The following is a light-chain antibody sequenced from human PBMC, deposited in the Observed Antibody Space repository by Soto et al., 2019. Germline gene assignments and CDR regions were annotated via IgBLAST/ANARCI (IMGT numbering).Light chain of an antibody. CDR1: QSVGSY. Sequence: EIVMTQSPPTLSVSPGERVTLSCRASQSVGSYLAWYQQSPGQAPRLLIYGASTRATGIPARFSGSGSGTDFTLTISSLQSEDFAVYYCQQYNSYSPEWTFGQGTKVE. CDR2: GAS. V-gene: IGKV3-15*01. CDR3: QQYNSYSPEWT. J-gene: IGKJ1*01.